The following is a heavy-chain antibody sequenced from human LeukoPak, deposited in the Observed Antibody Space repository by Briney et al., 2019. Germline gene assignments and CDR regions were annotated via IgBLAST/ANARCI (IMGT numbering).Heavy chain of an antibody. Sequence: SQTLSLTCTVSGGSISSGCYYWSWIRQPAGKGLEWFGRIYTSGSTNYNPSRKSRVTISVDTSKNQLSLKLSSVTAADTAVYYCARVTIFGVVRAFDIWGQGTMVTVSS. CDR2: IYTSGST. CDR3: ARVTIFGVVRAFDI. J-gene: IGHJ3*02. D-gene: IGHD3-3*01. V-gene: IGHV4-61*02. CDR1: GGSISSGCYY.